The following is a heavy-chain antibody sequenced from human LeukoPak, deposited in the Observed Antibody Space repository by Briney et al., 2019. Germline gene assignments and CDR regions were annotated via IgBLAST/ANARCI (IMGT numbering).Heavy chain of an antibody. CDR1: GYTFTGYF. CDR2: ISPKSGGT. V-gene: IGHV1-2*02. CDR3: ARSPFLEYLEPTYMGV. J-gene: IGHJ6*03. D-gene: IGHD3-3*02. Sequence: ASVKVSCKASGYTFTGYFIHYVRQAPGQGLEWMGWISPKSGGTNYAQKFQGRVTMTRDTAISTAYMELSSLKSDDTAMYYCARSPFLEYLEPTYMGVWGKGTSVTVSS.